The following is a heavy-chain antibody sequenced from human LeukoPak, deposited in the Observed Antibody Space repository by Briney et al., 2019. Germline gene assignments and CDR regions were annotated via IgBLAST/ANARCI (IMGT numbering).Heavy chain of an antibody. J-gene: IGHJ4*02. CDR2: IRSKANSYAT. D-gene: IGHD2-21*01. CDR3: TRYGDYPFDY. CDR1: GFTLSDSG. Sequence: GGSLRLSCAASGFTLSDSGMHWVRQASGKGLEWVGRIRSKANSYATAYAASVKGRFTISRDDSKNTAYLQMNSLKTEDTAVYYCTRYGDYPFDYWGQGTLVTVSS. V-gene: IGHV3-73*01.